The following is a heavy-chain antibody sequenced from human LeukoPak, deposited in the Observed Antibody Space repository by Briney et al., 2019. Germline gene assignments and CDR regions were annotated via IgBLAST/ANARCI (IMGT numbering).Heavy chain of an antibody. CDR2: ISYDGSNK. V-gene: IGHV3-30*18. CDR3: AKEGLVFFYYYYMDV. CDR1: GFTFSSYG. J-gene: IGHJ6*03. Sequence: RGSLRLSCAASGFTFSSYGMHWVRQAPGKGLEWVAVISYDGSNKYYADSVQGRFTISRDNSKNTLYLQMNSLRAEDTAVYYCAKEGLVFFYYYYMDVWGKGTTVTVSS. D-gene: IGHD3/OR15-3a*01.